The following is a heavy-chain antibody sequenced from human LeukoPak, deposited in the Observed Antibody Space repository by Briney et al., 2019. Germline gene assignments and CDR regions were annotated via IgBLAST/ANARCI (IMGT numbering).Heavy chain of an antibody. CDR1: GYTFTSYY. CDR3: ARPRLRQYYFDY. V-gene: IGHV1-46*01. CDR2: INPSGGST. J-gene: IGHJ4*02. Sequence: ASVKVSCKSSGYTFTSYYMHWVRQAPGQGLEWMGIINPSGGSTSYAQKFQGRVTMTSATSTSTVYMELSSLRSEDTAVYYCARPRLRQYYFDYWGQGTLVTVSS. D-gene: IGHD4-11*01.